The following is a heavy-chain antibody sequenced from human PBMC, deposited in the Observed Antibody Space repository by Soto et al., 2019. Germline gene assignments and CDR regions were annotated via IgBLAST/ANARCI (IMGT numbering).Heavy chain of an antibody. CDR1: GFSFSTST. J-gene: IGHJ6*02. Sequence: GGSLRLSCAASGFSFSTSTMNWVRQAPGKGLEWVSYISSGSTTIYYADSVKGRFTIARDNGKNSLYLQMNSLRDEDTAVYYCARVRRNDASDYYGMDIWGQGTTVTVSS. D-gene: IGHD1-1*01. CDR2: ISSGSTTI. V-gene: IGHV3-48*02. CDR3: ARVRRNDASDYYGMDI.